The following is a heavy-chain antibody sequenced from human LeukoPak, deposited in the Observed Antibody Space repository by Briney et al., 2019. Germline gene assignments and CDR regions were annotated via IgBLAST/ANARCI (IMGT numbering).Heavy chain of an antibody. CDR1: GGSINNYY. CDR2: IYYSGST. CDR3: ARVTSNSLHFDY. J-gene: IGHJ4*02. D-gene: IGHD6-6*01. Sequence: SETLSLTCTVSGGSINNYYWSWIRQPPGKGLEWIGSIYYSGSTYYNPSLNSRVTLSVDTSKNQFSLKLRSVISADTAVYYCARVTSNSLHFDYWGQGTLVTVSS. V-gene: IGHV4-59*01.